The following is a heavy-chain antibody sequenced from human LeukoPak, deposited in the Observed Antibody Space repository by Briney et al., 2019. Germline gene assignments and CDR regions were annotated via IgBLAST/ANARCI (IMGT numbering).Heavy chain of an antibody. Sequence: GGSLRLSCVTSGFTFSSYAFHWVRQAPGKGLEWVATMSFDVNNKYYADSVRGRFTISRDNSKNTLYLQMNSLRAEDTAVYSCARGYCTSSSCYNDYWGQGTLVTASS. V-gene: IGHV3-30*04. J-gene: IGHJ4*02. CDR2: MSFDVNNK. CDR1: GFTFSSYA. D-gene: IGHD2-2*02. CDR3: ARGYCTSSSCYNDY.